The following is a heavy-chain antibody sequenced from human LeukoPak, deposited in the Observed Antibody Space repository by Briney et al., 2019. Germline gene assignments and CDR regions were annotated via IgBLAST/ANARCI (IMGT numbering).Heavy chain of an antibody. CDR2: IYYSGRT. V-gene: IGHV4-59*01. D-gene: IGHD7-27*01. Sequence: PSETLSLTCTVSGGSISSYYWSWIRQPPGKGLEWIGYIYYSGRTNYNPSLKSRVTISVDTSKNQFSLKLSSVTAADTAVYYCARDLTWGAFDIWGQGTMVTVSS. J-gene: IGHJ3*02. CDR1: GGSISSYY. CDR3: ARDLTWGAFDI.